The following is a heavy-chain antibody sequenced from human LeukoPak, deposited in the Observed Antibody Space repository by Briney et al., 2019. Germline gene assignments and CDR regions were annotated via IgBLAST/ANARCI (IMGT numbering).Heavy chain of an antibody. V-gene: IGHV1-69*05. CDR1: GGTFSSYA. Sequence: SVKVSCKASGGTFSSYAISWVRQAPGQGLEWMGGIIPIFGTANYAQKFQGRVTITTDESTSTAYMELSSLRSEDTAVYYCAGYDFWSGYSIRAYYYYMDVWGKGTTVTVSS. CDR3: AGYDFWSGYSIRAYYYYMDV. J-gene: IGHJ6*03. CDR2: IIPIFGTA. D-gene: IGHD3-3*01.